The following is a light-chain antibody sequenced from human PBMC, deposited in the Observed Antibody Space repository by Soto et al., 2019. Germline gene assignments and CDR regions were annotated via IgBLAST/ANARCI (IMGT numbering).Light chain of an antibody. CDR2: EVS. Sequence: ALTXPASVSGSPGQSITISCTGTSSDVGNYKYVSWYQQHPGKAPKLMIYEVSNRPSGVSNRFSGSKSGNTASLTISGLQAEDETDYYCFSYTSSGTYVFGTGTKVPVL. CDR3: FSYTSSGTYV. J-gene: IGLJ1*01. V-gene: IGLV2-14*01. CDR1: SSDVGNYKY.